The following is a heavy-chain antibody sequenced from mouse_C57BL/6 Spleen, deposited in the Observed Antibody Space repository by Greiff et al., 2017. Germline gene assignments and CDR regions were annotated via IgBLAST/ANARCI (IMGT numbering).Heavy chain of an antibody. J-gene: IGHJ1*03. CDR3: ARSPHLDWDFDV. CDR2: INPNYGTT. V-gene: IGHV1-39*01. Sequence: VQLQQSGPELVKPGASVKISCKASGYSFTDYNMNWVKQSHGKSLEWIGVINPNYGTTSYNQKFKGKATLTVDQSSSTAYMQLNSPASEGSAVYYSARSPHLDWDFDVWGTGTTVTVSS. CDR1: GYSFTDYN.